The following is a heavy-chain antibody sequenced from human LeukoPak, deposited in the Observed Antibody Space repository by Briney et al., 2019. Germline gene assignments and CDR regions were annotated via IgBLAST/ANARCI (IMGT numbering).Heavy chain of an antibody. CDR1: GGSFSGYY. Sequence: PSETLSLTCAVYGGSFSGYYWSWIRQPPGKGLEWIGEINHSGSTNYNPSLKSRVTISVDTSKNQFSLKLSSVTAADTAVYYCARRRIGRFLAPFDPWGQGTLVTVSS. J-gene: IGHJ5*02. D-gene: IGHD3-16*02. CDR3: ARRRIGRFLAPFDP. CDR2: INHSGST. V-gene: IGHV4-34*01.